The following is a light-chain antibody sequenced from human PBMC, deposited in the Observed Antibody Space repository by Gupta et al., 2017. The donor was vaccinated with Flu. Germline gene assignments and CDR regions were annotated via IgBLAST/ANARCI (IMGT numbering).Light chain of an antibody. V-gene: IGKV3-15*01. Sequence: EIVMTQSPATLSASPGERATLSCRARQIISSNLAWYQQKPGQVPRLLIYAASTRTTVIPARFSGRASGTLFILTISILQSEYSADYYCQQYNNWRTFGQGTKVEIK. CDR1: QIISSN. CDR3: QQYNNWRT. J-gene: IGKJ1*01. CDR2: AAS.